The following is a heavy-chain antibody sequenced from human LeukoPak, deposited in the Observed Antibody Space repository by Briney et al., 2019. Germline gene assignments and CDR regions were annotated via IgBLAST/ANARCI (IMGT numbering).Heavy chain of an antibody. CDR2: MNPNSGNT. V-gene: IGHV1-8*01. D-gene: IGHD3-10*01. CDR3: ARAGSGSYYKYSKTTYYYYYMDV. J-gene: IGHJ6*03. CDR1: GYTFTSYD. Sequence: ASVKVSCKASGYTFTSYDINWVRQATGQGPEWMGWMNPNSGNTGYAQKFQGRVIMTRNTSISTAYMELSSLRSGDTAVYYCARAGSGSYYKYSKTTYYYYYMDVWGKGTTVTVSS.